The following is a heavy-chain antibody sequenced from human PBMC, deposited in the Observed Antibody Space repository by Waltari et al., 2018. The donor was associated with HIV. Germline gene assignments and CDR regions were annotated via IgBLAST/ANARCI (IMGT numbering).Heavy chain of an antibody. V-gene: IGHV3-21*01. CDR3: ARDRLAAAYDAFDI. CDR1: GFTFSSYS. CDR2: ISSSSSYI. J-gene: IGHJ3*02. Sequence: EVQLVESGGGLVKPGGSLRLSCAASGFTFSSYSMNWVRQAPGKGLEWVSSISSSSSYIYYADSVKGRFTISRDNAKNSLYLQMNSLRAEDTAVYYCARDRLAAAYDAFDIWGQGTMVTVSS. D-gene: IGHD6-13*01.